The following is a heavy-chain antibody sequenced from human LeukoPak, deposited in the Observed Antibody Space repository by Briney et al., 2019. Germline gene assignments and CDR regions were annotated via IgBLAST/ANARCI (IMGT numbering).Heavy chain of an antibody. J-gene: IGHJ4*02. D-gene: IGHD6-19*01. V-gene: IGHV3-11*01. CDR2: ISFSDNTI. CDR3: ARVTYDSGWYYSGDY. CDR1: GFTFSDNY. Sequence: SGGSLRLSCVASGFTFSDNYMSWIRQAPGKGLEWVSYISFSDNTIYYADSVKGRFTISRDNAKNSLYLQLNSLRAEDTAVYYCARVTYDSGWYYSGDYWGQGTLVTVSS.